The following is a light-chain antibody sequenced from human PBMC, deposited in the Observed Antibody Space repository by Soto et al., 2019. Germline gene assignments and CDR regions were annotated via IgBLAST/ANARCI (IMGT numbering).Light chain of an antibody. CDR3: QQYNIWSSIT. Sequence: EIVMTQSPATLSVSPGERATLSCRASQSISSKVGWYQQKPGQAPRLLIYGASTRATGVPPRFSGSGSGPDFTLTIISLQSEDFALYYCQQYNIWSSITFGQGTRLEIK. V-gene: IGKV3-15*01. CDR2: GAS. J-gene: IGKJ5*01. CDR1: QSISSK.